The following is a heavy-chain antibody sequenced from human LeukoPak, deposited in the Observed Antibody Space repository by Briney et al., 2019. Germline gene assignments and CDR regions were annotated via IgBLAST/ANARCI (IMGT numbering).Heavy chain of an antibody. D-gene: IGHD3-10*01. V-gene: IGHV3-21*01. CDR2: ISSSSYI. J-gene: IGHJ4*02. CDR3: ARDRVTMVRGVSGY. CDR1: GSTFSSYS. Sequence: GGSLRLSCAASGSTFSSYSMNWVRQAPGKGLEWVSSISSSSYIYYADSVKGRFTISRDNAKNSLYLQMNSLRAEDTAVYYCARDRVTMVRGVSGYWGQGTLVTVSS.